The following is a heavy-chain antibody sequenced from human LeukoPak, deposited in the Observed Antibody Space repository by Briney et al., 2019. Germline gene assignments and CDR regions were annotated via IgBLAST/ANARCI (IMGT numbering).Heavy chain of an antibody. Sequence: GGSLRLSCAASGFTFSSYAMSWVRQAPGKGLEWVSAISGSGGSTYYADSVKGRFTISRHNSKNTLFLQMNSLRAEDTAVYYCARAGCNGGVCLYYFDYWGQGTLVTVAS. D-gene: IGHD2-21*01. CDR2: ISGSGGST. CDR1: GFTFSSYA. V-gene: IGHV3-23*01. J-gene: IGHJ4*02. CDR3: ARAGCNGGVCLYYFDY.